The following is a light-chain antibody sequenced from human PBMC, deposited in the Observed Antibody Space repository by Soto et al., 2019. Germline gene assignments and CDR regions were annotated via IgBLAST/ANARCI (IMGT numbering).Light chain of an antibody. J-gene: IGKJ5*01. Sequence: EIVMTQSPGTLSVSPGERATLSCWASQSVTSKLAWYQHKPGRAPRLLIYDSSTRATGIPARFSGSGSGAEFTLTISSLQSEDFAVYYCQQYNRWPITFGQGTRLEVK. V-gene: IGKV3-15*01. CDR2: DSS. CDR1: QSVTSK. CDR3: QQYNRWPIT.